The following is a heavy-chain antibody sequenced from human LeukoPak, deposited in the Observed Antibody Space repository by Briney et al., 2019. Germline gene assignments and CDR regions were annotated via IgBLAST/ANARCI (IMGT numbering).Heavy chain of an antibody. CDR3: ARDRRIAVAGRSGYFQH. V-gene: IGHV1-2*02. CDR1: GYTFTGYY. Sequence: GAPVKVSCKASGYTFTGYYMHWVRQAPGQELEWMGWINPNSGGTNYAQKFQGRVTMTRDTSISTAYMELSRLRSDDTAVYYCARDRRIAVAGRSGYFQHWGQGTLVTVSS. J-gene: IGHJ1*01. CDR2: INPNSGGT. D-gene: IGHD6-19*01.